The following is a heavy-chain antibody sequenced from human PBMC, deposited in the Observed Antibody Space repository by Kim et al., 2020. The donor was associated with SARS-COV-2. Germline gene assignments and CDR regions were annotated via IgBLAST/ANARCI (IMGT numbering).Heavy chain of an antibody. CDR2: ISGSGGST. J-gene: IGHJ4*02. V-gene: IGHV3-23*01. D-gene: IGHD3-22*01. Sequence: GGSLRLSCAASGFTFSSYAMSWVRQAPGKGLEWVSAISGSGGSTYYADSVKGRFTISRDNSKNTLYLQMNSLRAEDTAVYYCAKDSVYDDSSGYYEFGGQGTLVTVSS. CDR1: GFTFSSYA. CDR3: AKDSVYDDSSGYYEF.